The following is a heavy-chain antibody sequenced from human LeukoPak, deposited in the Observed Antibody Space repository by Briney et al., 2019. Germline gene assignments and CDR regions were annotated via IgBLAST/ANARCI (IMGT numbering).Heavy chain of an antibody. Sequence: SQTLSLTCTVSGGSISSGDYYWSWIRQPPGKGLEWIGYIYYSGSTYYNPSLKSRVTMSVDTSKNQFSLKLSSVTAADTAVYYCARSTGYYYPMDVWGQGTTVTVSS. CDR1: GGSISSGDYY. V-gene: IGHV4-30-4*01. J-gene: IGHJ6*02. D-gene: IGHD5/OR15-5a*01. CDR3: ARSTGYYYPMDV. CDR2: IYYSGST.